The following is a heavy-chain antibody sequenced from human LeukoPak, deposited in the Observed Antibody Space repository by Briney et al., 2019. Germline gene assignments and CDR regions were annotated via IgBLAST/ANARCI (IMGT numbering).Heavy chain of an antibody. J-gene: IGHJ4*02. V-gene: IGHV4-34*01. CDR1: GGSFSGYY. D-gene: IGHD3-3*01. CDR2: INHSGST. CDR3: ARARNFQGMPEVIIPDYFDY. Sequence: SETLSLTCAVYGGSFSGYYWSWIRQPPGKGLEWIGEINHSGSTNYNPSLKSRVTISVDTSKNQFSLKLSSVTAADTAVYYCARARNFQGMPEVIIPDYFDYWGQGTLVTVSS.